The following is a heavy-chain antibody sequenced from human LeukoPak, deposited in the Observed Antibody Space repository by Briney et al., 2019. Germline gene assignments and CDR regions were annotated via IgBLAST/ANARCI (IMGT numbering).Heavy chain of an antibody. CDR3: ARERDGYNSEAFDI. V-gene: IGHV1-8*03. J-gene: IGHJ3*02. CDR1: GYTFTSYD. CDR2: MNPNSGNT. Sequence: GASVKVSCKASGYTFTSYDINWVRQATGQGLEWMGWMNPNSGNTGYAQKFQGRVTITRNTSISTAYMELSSLRSEDTAVYYCARERDGYNSEAFDIWGQGTMVAVSS. D-gene: IGHD5-24*01.